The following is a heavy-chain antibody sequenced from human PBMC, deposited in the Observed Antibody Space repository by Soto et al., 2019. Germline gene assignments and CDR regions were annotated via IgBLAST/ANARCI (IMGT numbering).Heavy chain of an antibody. D-gene: IGHD6-13*01. J-gene: IGHJ3*02. CDR2: ISAYNGNT. Sequence: AASMKVSCKASGYTFTSYGIIWVRQAPGQGLEWMGWISAYNGNTNYAQKLQGRVTMTTDTSTSTAYMELRSLRSDDTAVYYCASSDPAAGTWLDDAFDIWGQGTMVTVSS. CDR1: GYTFTSYG. V-gene: IGHV1-18*01. CDR3: ASSDPAAGTWLDDAFDI.